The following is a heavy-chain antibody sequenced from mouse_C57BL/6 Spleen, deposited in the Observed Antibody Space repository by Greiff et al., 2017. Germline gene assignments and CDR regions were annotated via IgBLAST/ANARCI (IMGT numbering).Heavy chain of an antibody. CDR3: ARGYYYGSSYPDY. D-gene: IGHD1-1*01. CDR1: GYAFSSYW. Sequence: VQLQQSGAELVKPGASVKISCKASGYAFSSYWMNWVKQRPGKGLEWIGQIYPGDGDTNYNGKFKGKATLTADKSSSTAYMQLSSLTSEDSAVYFCARGYYYGSSYPDYWGQGTTLTVSS. V-gene: IGHV1-80*01. CDR2: IYPGDGDT. J-gene: IGHJ2*01.